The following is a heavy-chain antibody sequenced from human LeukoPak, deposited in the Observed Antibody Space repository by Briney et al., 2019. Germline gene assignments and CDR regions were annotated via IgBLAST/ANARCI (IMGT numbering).Heavy chain of an antibody. CDR2: ISSSSSTI. V-gene: IGHV3-48*02. D-gene: IGHD2-15*01. Sequence: GGTLRLSCAASGFAFSSHGMNWVRQAPGKGLEWVSYISSSSSTIYYADSVKGRFTISRDNAKSSMWLQMNSLRDEDTAVYYCARDQTPFYWGQGSLVTVSS. J-gene: IGHJ4*02. CDR1: GFAFSSHG. CDR3: ARDQTPFY.